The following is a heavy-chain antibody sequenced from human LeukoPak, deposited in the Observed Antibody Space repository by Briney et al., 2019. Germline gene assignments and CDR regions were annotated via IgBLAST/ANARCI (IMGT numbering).Heavy chain of an antibody. CDR2: ISPNSGDT. CDR1: GYTFPDYY. CDR3: AKPMVPSTIAVAADFDY. Sequence: ASVKVSCKASGYTFPDYYIHWVRQAPGQGLEWLGWISPNSGDTNYAQKFQGRVTTTRDTSISTAYMELSSLTSDDTAVYYCAKPMVPSTIAVAADFDYWGQGTLVTVSS. V-gene: IGHV1-2*02. D-gene: IGHD6-19*01. J-gene: IGHJ4*02.